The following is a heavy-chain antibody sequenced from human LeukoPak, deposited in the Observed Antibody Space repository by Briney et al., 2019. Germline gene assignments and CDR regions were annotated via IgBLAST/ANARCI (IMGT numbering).Heavy chain of an antibody. Sequence: ASVTVSCTASGGTFSSYAISWVRQAPGQGLEWIGSIIPILGIANYAQKFQGRVTITADKSTSTAYMELSSLRSEDTAVYYCARQVPARGLFRGTWFDPWGQGTLVTVSS. V-gene: IGHV1-69*04. J-gene: IGHJ5*02. CDR3: ARQVPARGLFRGTWFDP. CDR2: IIPILGIA. CDR1: GGTFSSYA. D-gene: IGHD3-10*01.